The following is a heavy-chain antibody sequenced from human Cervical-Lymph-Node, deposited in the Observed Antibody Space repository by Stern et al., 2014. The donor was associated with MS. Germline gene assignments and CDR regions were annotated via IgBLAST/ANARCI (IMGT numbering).Heavy chain of an antibody. V-gene: IGHV3-30*01. CDR2: ISYDGSNK. Sequence: VQLVESWGGVVQPGRSLRLSCAASGFTFSSYAMHWVRQAPGKGLEWVAVISYDGSNKYYADSVKGRFTISRDNSKNTLYLQMNSLRAEDTAVYYCARVSSSGWTYYYYGMDVWGQGTTVTVSS. CDR1: GFTFSSYA. J-gene: IGHJ6*02. D-gene: IGHD6-19*01. CDR3: ARVSSSGWTYYYYGMDV.